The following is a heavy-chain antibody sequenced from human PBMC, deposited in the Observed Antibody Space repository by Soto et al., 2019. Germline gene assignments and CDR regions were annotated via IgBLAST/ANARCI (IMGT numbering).Heavy chain of an antibody. CDR2: INPSGDST. Sequence: ASVKVSCKASGFTFINYYMHWVRQAPGQGLEWMGVINPSGDSTNYAQKLQGRVTMTTDASTSTAYMELRSLRSDDTAVYYCARDRGKRWLQSLNYYYYYGMDVWGQGTTVTVSS. J-gene: IGHJ6*02. CDR1: GFTFINYY. CDR3: ARDRGKRWLQSLNYYYYYGMDV. D-gene: IGHD5-12*01. V-gene: IGHV1-46*01.